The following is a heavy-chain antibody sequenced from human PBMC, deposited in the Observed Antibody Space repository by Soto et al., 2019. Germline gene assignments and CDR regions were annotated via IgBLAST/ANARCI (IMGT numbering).Heavy chain of an antibody. CDR2: IIPIFGTA. CDR3: ARDGGRHSGGIDY. Sequence: QVQLVQSGAEVKKPGSSVKVSCKASGGTFSSYSINWVRQAPGQGLEWMGEIIPIFGTANYAQKFQGRVTITAAESTSTAYMELISLRSEDTAVYYCARDGGRHSGGIDYWGQGTLVTVSS. V-gene: IGHV1-69*01. D-gene: IGHD1-26*01. CDR1: GGTFSSYS. J-gene: IGHJ4*02.